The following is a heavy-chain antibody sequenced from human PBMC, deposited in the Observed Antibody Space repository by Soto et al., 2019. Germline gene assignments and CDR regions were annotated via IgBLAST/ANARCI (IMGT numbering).Heavy chain of an antibody. J-gene: IGHJ4*02. D-gene: IGHD3-16*02. CDR3: ARAPQYRSAGYYYNF. V-gene: IGHV1-46*01. CDR1: GYTFSNYY. CDR2: INPSGGGT. Sequence: QVHLVQSGAEVKRPGVSVKVSCKASGYTFSNYYMHWVRQVPGHGLEWMGIINPSGGGTTYAQRFRGRLTVTRDTSTSTVYMELSRLRSDDTAIYFCARAPQYRSAGYYYNFWGQGTLVTVSS.